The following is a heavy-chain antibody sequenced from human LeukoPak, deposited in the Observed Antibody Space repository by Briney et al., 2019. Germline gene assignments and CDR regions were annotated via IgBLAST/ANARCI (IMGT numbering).Heavy chain of an antibody. V-gene: IGHV3-23*01. Sequence: PGGSLRLSCAASGFTFNNYAMSWVRQAPGKGQEWVSGISASGGTTYYVDSVKGRFTISRDNSKNTLHLQMNSLRAEDTAIYYCAKDPVGTTVNWFGPWGQGTLVTVSS. D-gene: IGHD4-11*01. CDR1: GFTFNNYA. CDR2: ISASGGTT. J-gene: IGHJ5*02. CDR3: AKDPVGTTVNWFGP.